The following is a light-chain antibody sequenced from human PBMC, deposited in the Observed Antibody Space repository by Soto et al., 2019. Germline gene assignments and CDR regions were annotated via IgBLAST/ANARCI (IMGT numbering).Light chain of an antibody. V-gene: IGKV3-20*01. J-gene: IGKJ2*01. CDR3: QQYGSSPYT. Sequence: EILLTQSPGTLSLSPGERATLSCRASQSVSSAYLAWYQLRHGQAPRLLIYGASNRATGIPDRFSGSGSGTDFTLPISRLEPEDFAVYYCQQYGSSPYTFGQGTKLDIK. CDR2: GAS. CDR1: QSVSSAY.